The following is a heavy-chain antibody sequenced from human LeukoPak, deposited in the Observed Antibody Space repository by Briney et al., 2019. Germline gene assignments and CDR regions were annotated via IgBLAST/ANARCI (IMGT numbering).Heavy chain of an antibody. Sequence: GGSLRLSCVASRFTFSYYGMHWVRQAPGKGLEWVSFIRYDESNQYYADSVKGRFTISRDNSKNTLYLQMNNLRAEDTAVYYCATDGAGFDTWGQGVLVTVSS. CDR1: RFTFSYYG. CDR3: ATDGAGFDT. V-gene: IGHV3-30*02. CDR2: IRYDESNQ. J-gene: IGHJ5*02.